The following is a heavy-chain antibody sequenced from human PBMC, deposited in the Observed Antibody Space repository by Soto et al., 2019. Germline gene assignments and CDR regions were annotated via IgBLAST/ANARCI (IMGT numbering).Heavy chain of an antibody. Sequence: QIQMVQSGAEMKQPGTSVKVSCQTSSYTFRTSGFSWVRQAPGEGPEWMGWFRDDRGHTNYAQKFRGRLTLTTDTSTSTIYMELRSLRSDDTAVYYCARDGDQWDQRFCDYWGQGTLVTVSS. CDR1: SYTFRTSG. CDR2: FRDDRGHT. J-gene: IGHJ4*02. D-gene: IGHD1-26*01. CDR3: ARDGDQWDQRFCDY. V-gene: IGHV1-18*04.